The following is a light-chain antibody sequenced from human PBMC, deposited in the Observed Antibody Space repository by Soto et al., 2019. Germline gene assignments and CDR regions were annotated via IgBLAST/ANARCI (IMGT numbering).Light chain of an antibody. CDR2: DAS. Sequence: EIVLTHSPATLSLSPGERATLSCRASQSVGGDLDWYQQKPGQAPRLLIYDASKRDSGIPARFTGSGSGTDFIHTISSLEPEDLAVYYCHQRSNWPPLDFGGGNKVEIK. CDR1: QSVGGD. CDR3: HQRSNWPPLD. J-gene: IGKJ4*01. V-gene: IGKV3-11*01.